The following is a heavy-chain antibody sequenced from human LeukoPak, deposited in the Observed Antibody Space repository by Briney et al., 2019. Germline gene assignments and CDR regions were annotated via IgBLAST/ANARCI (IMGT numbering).Heavy chain of an antibody. CDR3: ARQKYGDYGVEIINWFDP. CDR1: GGPFSGYY. J-gene: IGHJ5*02. D-gene: IGHD4-17*01. V-gene: IGHV4-34*01. CDR2: INHSGST. Sequence: SETLSLTCAVYGGPFSGYYWSWIRQPPGKGLEWIGEINHSGSTNYNPSLKSRVTISVDTSKNQFSLRLSSVTAADTAVYYCARQKYGDYGVEIINWFDPWGQGTLVTVSS.